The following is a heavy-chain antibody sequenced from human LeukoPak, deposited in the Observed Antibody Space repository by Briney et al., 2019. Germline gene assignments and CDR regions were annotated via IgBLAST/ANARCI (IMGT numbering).Heavy chain of an antibody. Sequence: PGGSLRLPCAASGFTFSSYGMHWVRQAPGKGLEWVAVISYDGSNKYYADSVKGRFTISRDNSKNTLYLQMNSLRAEDTAVYYCAKDLSLRSSGYAPWGQGTLVTVSS. CDR3: AKDLSLRSSGYAP. J-gene: IGHJ5*02. V-gene: IGHV3-30*18. CDR1: GFTFSSYG. CDR2: ISYDGSNK. D-gene: IGHD3-22*01.